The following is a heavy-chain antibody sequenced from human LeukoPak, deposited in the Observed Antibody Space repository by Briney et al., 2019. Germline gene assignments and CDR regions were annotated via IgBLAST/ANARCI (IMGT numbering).Heavy chain of an antibody. CDR1: GFTFSSYG. Sequence: GGSLRLSCAASGFTFSSYGMHWDRQAPGKGLEWVAVISYDGSNKYYADSVKGRFTISRDNSKNTLYLQMNSLRAEDTAVYYCAKSRVLRYFDWSYYVFDYWGRGTLVTVSS. CDR2: ISYDGSNK. V-gene: IGHV3-30*18. CDR3: AKSRVLRYFDWSYYVFDY. J-gene: IGHJ4*02. D-gene: IGHD3-9*01.